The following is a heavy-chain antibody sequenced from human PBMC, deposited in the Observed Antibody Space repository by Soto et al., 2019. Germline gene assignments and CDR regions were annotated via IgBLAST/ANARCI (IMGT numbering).Heavy chain of an antibody. J-gene: IGHJ4*02. Sequence: SETLSLTCTVSGGSISSGGYYWSWIRQHPGKGLEWIGYIYYSGSTYYNSSLKSRVTISVDTSKNPFSLMLSSGTADATDEYYCAKGQSTIIVMSSFDYWGQGTLVTVSS. CDR2: IYYSGST. D-gene: IGHD3-22*01. CDR3: AKGQSTIIVMSSFDY. V-gene: IGHV4-31*03. CDR1: GGSISSGGYY.